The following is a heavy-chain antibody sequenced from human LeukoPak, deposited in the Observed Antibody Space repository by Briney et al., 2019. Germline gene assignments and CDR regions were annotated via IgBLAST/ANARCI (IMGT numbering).Heavy chain of an antibody. Sequence: ASVKVSCKASGYTFTGYYMHWVRQAPGQGLEWRGWISAYNGNTNYAQKLQGRVTMTTDTSTSTAYMELGSLRSDDTAVYYCARFLYSIAARYFDYWGQGTLVAVSS. CDR3: ARFLYSIAARYFDY. V-gene: IGHV1-18*04. CDR1: GYTFTGYY. D-gene: IGHD6-6*01. J-gene: IGHJ4*02. CDR2: ISAYNGNT.